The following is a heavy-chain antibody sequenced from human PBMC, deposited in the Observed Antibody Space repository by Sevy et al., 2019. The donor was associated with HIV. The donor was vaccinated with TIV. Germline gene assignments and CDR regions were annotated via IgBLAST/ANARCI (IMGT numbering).Heavy chain of an antibody. V-gene: IGHV3-48*03. D-gene: IGHD4-17*01. J-gene: IGHJ4*02. CDR3: TRDLPPSATTVAHFDY. CDR1: GFTFSSFE. Sequence: GGSLRLSCAASGFTFSSFEMHWVRQAPGKGLEWVSYISSSGNTISYSDSVKGRFTISRDNAKNSLYLQMNSLRVEDTAIYYCTRDLPPSATTVAHFDYWGQGTLVTVSS. CDR2: ISSSGNTI.